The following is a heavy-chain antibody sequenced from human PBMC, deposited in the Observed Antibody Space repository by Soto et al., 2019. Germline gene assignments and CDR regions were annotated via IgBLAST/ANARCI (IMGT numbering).Heavy chain of an antibody. CDR1: GGSFSGYY. J-gene: IGHJ4*01. CDR2: INHSGST. CDR3: ASSRGFALRSGWRFDC. V-gene: IGHV4-34*01. Sequence: PSETLSLTSDVHGGSFSGYYWSWIRQPPGKGQEWIGEINHSGSTNYNPSLKSRVTISVDTPKNQSSLKLSSVTAAETAVYYCASSRGFALRSGWRFDCWGHGTL. D-gene: IGHD6-19*01.